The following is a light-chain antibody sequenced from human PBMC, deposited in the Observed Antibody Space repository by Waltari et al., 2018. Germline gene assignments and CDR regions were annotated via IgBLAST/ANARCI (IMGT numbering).Light chain of an antibody. CDR2: KAS. V-gene: IGKV1-5*03. CDR1: QSISSR. J-gene: IGKJ1*01. Sequence: ILMTQSPSTLSASVGDRVTITCRASQSISSRLAWYQQKPGKAPKLLIYKASSLESGVPSRFSGSGSGTEFTLTISSLQPDDFATYYSQQYNSYPWTFGQGTKVEIK. CDR3: QQYNSYPWT.